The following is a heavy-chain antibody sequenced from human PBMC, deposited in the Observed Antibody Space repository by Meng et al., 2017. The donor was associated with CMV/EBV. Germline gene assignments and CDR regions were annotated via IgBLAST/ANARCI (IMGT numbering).Heavy chain of an antibody. J-gene: IGHJ4*02. V-gene: IGHV4-34*01. CDR3: ARFRWSPAWGAFDY. Sequence: VYGGSFSGYYWSWIRQPPGKGLEWIGEINHSGSTNYNPSLKSRVTISVDTSKDQFSLKLSSVTAADTAVYYCARFRWSPAWGAFDYWGQGTLVTVSS. CDR1: GGSFSGYY. CDR2: INHSGST. D-gene: IGHD3-16*01.